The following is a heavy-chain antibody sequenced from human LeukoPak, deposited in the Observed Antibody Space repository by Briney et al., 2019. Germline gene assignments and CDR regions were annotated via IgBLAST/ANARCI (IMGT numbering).Heavy chain of an antibody. Sequence: EASVKVSCKASGYTFTSYGISWVRQAPGQGLEWMGGIIPIFGTANYAQKFQGRVTITADESTSTAYMELSSLRSEDTAVYYCARRPGDAWYFDYWGQGTLVTVSS. CDR2: IIPIFGTA. CDR1: GYTFTSYG. D-gene: IGHD7-27*01. CDR3: ARRPGDAWYFDY. J-gene: IGHJ4*02. V-gene: IGHV1-69*13.